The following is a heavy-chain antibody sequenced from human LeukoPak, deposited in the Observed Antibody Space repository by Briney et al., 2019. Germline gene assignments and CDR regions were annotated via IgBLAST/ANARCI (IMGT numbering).Heavy chain of an antibody. CDR2: ISGSGGST. CDR3: AKATARVGSLIDC. Sequence: PGGSLRLSCAASGFTFSNYAMTWVRQAPGKGLEWVSVISGSGGSTYYADSVKGRFTISRDISKNTLYLQMNSLRAEDTAVYYCAKATARVGSLIDCWGQGTLVTVSS. CDR1: GFTFSNYA. J-gene: IGHJ4*02. D-gene: IGHD2-2*01. V-gene: IGHV3-23*01.